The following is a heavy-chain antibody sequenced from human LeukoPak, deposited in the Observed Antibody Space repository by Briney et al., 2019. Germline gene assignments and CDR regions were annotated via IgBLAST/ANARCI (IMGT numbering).Heavy chain of an antibody. Sequence: GGSLRLSCAASGFTFSNFGMSWVRQAPGKGLEWVSAISVSGDSTNYADSVKGRFTISRDNSKNTLYLQMNSLRAEDTAVYYCAKVFFMDYWGQGTLVTVSS. V-gene: IGHV3-23*01. CDR2: ISVSGDST. CDR3: AKVFFMDY. J-gene: IGHJ4*02. CDR1: GFTFSNFG. D-gene: IGHD2-8*01.